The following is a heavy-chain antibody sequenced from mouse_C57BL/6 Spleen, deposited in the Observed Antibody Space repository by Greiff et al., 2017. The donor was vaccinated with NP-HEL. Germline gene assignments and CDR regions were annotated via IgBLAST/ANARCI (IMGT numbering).Heavy chain of an antibody. CDR1: FSTFPLSF. CDR2: IYPGRCSP. Sequence: QVQLQQPGAELVKPGASVQMSFHSSFSTFPLSFLPFFPPLPFPVLSFLCAIYPGRCSPNYNAKFKSKATLTVDTSSSTAYMQLSSLTSEDSAVYYCAIIYYDYSWFAYWGQGTLVTVSA. J-gene: IGHJ3*01. CDR3: AIIYYDYSWFAY. D-gene: IGHD2-4*01. V-gene: IGHV1-55*01.